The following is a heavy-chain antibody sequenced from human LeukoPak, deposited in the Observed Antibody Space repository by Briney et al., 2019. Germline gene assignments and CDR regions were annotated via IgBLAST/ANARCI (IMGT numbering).Heavy chain of an antibody. Sequence: GGSLRLSXAASGFTFSSYSMNWVRQAPGKGLEWVSSISSSSSYIYYADSVKGRFTISRDNAKNSLYLQMNSLRAEDTAVYYCARGTADFWSGYYNWFDPWGQGTLVTVSS. J-gene: IGHJ5*02. CDR3: ARGTADFWSGYYNWFDP. CDR1: GFTFSSYS. CDR2: ISSSSSYI. D-gene: IGHD3-3*01. V-gene: IGHV3-21*01.